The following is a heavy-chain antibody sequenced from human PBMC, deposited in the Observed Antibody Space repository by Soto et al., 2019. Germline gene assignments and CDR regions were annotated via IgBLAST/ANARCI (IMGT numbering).Heavy chain of an antibody. CDR2: IGPESGAT. J-gene: IGHJ4*02. CDR3: GRGRSGQIVVFY. CDR1: GYTFTGHY. V-gene: IGHV1-2*02. D-gene: IGHD1-26*01. Sequence: GPSVKFSCKASGYTFTGHYIHCVRQAPEQGPEWMGEIGPESGATRYAQKFQGRVTMTRDTSITTVYMELKNLSPDDTAVYYCGRGRSGQIVVFYWGQGTPVTV.